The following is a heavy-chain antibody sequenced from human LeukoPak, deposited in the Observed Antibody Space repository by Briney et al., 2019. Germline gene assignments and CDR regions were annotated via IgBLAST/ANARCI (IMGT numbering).Heavy chain of an antibody. CDR1: GFTFSSYW. CDR2: IKQDGSEK. CDR3: AKGGYYASFDY. J-gene: IGHJ4*02. V-gene: IGHV3-7*03. D-gene: IGHD3-10*01. Sequence: GGSLRLSCAASGFTFSSYWMSWVRQAPGKGLEWVANIKQDGSEKYYVDSVKGRFTISRDNAKNSLYLQMNSLRAEDTAVYYCAKGGYYASFDYWGQGTLVTVSS.